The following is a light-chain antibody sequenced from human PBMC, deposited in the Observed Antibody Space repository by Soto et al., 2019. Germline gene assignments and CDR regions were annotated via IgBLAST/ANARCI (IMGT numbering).Light chain of an antibody. CDR3: QQSYSTPRT. CDR1: QSISTY. J-gene: IGKJ1*01. CDR2: ATS. Sequence: DLQMTQSPSSLSASLGGRVTITCRASQSISTYLNWYQQKPGKAPKLLIYATSSLQSGVPSRFSGSGSETDFTLTISSLQPEDFATYYCQQSYSTPRTFGQGTKVEIK. V-gene: IGKV1-39*01.